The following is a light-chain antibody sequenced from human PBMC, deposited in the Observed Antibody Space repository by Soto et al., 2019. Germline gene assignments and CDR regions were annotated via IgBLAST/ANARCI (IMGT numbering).Light chain of an antibody. V-gene: IGLV2-23*01. CDR3: CSYAGSSTYV. CDR1: RNDVGSYNL. CDR2: EAS. J-gene: IGLJ1*01. Sequence: QSALTPPASVSGSPGQSITISCTGTRNDVGSYNLVSWYQQHPATVPKLMIFEASKRPAWVSNRFSGYKSGNTASLTISGRQSEAEADYYCCSYAGSSTYVFGTGTKVTVL.